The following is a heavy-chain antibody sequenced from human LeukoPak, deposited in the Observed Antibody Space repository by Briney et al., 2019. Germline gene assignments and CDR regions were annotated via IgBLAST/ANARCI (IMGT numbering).Heavy chain of an antibody. D-gene: IGHD3-22*01. V-gene: IGHV4-31*03. Sequence: SQTLSLTCNVSGGSISSGGYYWSWIRQHPGKGLEWIGYIYYSGSTYYNPSLKSRVTISVDTSKNQFSLKLSSVTAADTAVYYCARDSPDYYDSSGYYARAEYFQHWGQGTLVTVSS. CDR2: IYYSGST. CDR3: ARDSPDYYDSSGYYARAEYFQH. J-gene: IGHJ1*01. CDR1: GGSISSGGYY.